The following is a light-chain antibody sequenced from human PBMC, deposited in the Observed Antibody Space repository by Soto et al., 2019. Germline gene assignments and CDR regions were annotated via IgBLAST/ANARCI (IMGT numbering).Light chain of an antibody. CDR3: RSYTSSSTDYV. Sequence: QSVLTQPASVSGTPGQSITISCTGTSSDVGGYNYVSWYQQHPGKAPKLMIYDLSNRPSGVSNRFSGSKSGNTASLTISGLQAEDEADYYCRSYTSSSTDYVFGTGTKVTVL. J-gene: IGLJ1*01. CDR2: DLS. CDR1: SSDVGGYNY. V-gene: IGLV2-14*01.